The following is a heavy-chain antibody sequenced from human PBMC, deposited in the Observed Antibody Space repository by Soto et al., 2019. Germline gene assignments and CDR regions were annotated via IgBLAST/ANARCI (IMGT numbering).Heavy chain of an antibody. Sequence: DVQLVESGGGLVQPGRSLRLSCAASGFTFDDYAIHWVRQAPGKGLEWVSGISWNSGSIGYADSVKGRFTISRDKAKNSLYLQMNSLRAEDTALYYCAKDDTGIAVAGIFDYWRQGTLVTVSS. CDR3: AKDDTGIAVAGIFDY. CDR1: GFTFDDYA. CDR2: ISWNSGSI. D-gene: IGHD6-19*01. V-gene: IGHV3-9*01. J-gene: IGHJ4*02.